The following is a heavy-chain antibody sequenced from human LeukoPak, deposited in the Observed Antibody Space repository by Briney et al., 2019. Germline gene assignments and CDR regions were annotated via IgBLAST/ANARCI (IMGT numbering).Heavy chain of an antibody. V-gene: IGHV4-4*07. J-gene: IGHJ3*02. CDR2: IYTSGST. CDR1: GASISSYY. CDR3: TRDNGGDWYAFDI. Sequence: SETLSLTCSVSGASISSYYWSWIRQPAGKGLEWIGRIYTSGSTNYNPSLKSRVTMSVDTSKNQFSLKLTSVNAADTALYYCTRDNGGDWYAFDIWGQGTVVSVSS. D-gene: IGHD2-21*02.